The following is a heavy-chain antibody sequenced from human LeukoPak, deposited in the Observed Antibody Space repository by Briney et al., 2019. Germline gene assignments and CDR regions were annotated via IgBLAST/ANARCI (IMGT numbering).Heavy chain of an antibody. CDR2: INPGGGST. CDR1: GRTFSRQY. V-gene: IGHV1-46*01. Sequence: ASVKVSCKASGRTFSRQYMHWVRRAPGQGLEWMGIINPGGGSTNYAQKFQGRVTMTRDTSTSTVYMELSSLRPDDTAVYYCAREGQPAAIESPHYGMDVWAKGPRSPSP. D-gene: IGHD2-2*01. CDR3: AREGQPAAIESPHYGMDV. J-gene: IGHJ6*02.